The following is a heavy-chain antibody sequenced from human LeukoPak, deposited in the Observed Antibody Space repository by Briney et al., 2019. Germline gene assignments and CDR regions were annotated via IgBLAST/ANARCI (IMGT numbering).Heavy chain of an antibody. J-gene: IGHJ3*02. Sequence: GESLKISCKGSGYSFTSYWIGWVRQMPGKGLEWMGIFYPGDSDTRYSPSFQGQVTISANKSISTACLQWSSLKASDTDLYYCAGPTPTYYDFLSGYPTTDAFDIWGQGTMVTVSS. CDR1: GYSFTSYW. CDR2: FYPGDSDT. CDR3: AGPTPTYYDFLSGYPTTDAFDI. D-gene: IGHD3-3*01. V-gene: IGHV5-51*01.